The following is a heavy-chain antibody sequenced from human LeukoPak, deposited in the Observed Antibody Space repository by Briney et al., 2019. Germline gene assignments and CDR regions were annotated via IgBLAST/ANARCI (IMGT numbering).Heavy chain of an antibody. J-gene: IGHJ4*02. CDR1: GYTFTGYY. CDR3: ARVQSRLLWFRELLEEYDY. Sequence: GASVKVSCKASGYTFTGYYMHWVRQAPGQGLEWMGWINPNSGGTNYAQKFQGRVTMTRDTSISTAYMELSRLRSDDTAVYYCARVQSRLLWFRELLEEYDYWGQGTLVTVSS. CDR2: INPNSGGT. D-gene: IGHD3-10*01. V-gene: IGHV1-2*02.